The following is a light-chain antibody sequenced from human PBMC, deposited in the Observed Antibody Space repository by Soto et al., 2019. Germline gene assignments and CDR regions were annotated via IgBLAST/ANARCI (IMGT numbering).Light chain of an antibody. CDR2: GAS. CDR1: QSVSSN. V-gene: IGKV3-15*01. CDR3: QQYNNWPPWT. J-gene: IGKJ1*01. Sequence: EIVLTQSPATLSVSPGERATLSCRASQSVSSNLAWYQQIPGRAPRLLIYGASTRATGIPARFSGSGSGTEFTLTISSLQSEDFAVYYCQQYNNWPPWTFGQGTKVDIK.